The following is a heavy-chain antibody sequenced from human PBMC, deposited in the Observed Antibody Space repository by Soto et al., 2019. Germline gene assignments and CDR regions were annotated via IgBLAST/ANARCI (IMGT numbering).Heavy chain of an antibody. V-gene: IGHV4-31*03. CDR1: GGSISSGGYY. D-gene: IGHD3-22*01. J-gene: IGHJ4*02. Sequence: SETLSLTCTVSGGSISSGGYYWSWIRQHPGKGLEWIGYIYYSGSTYYNPSLKSRVTISVDTSKNQFSLKLSSVTAADTAVYYCARVRYYYDSSGYSSPFDYWGQGTLVTVSS. CDR3: ARVRYYYDSSGYSSPFDY. CDR2: IYYSGST.